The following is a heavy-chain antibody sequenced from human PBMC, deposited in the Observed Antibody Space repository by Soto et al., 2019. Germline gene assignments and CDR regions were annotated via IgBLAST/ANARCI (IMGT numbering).Heavy chain of an antibody. Sequence: SETLSLTCTVSGGSISSYYWSWIRQPPGKGLEWIGYIYYSGSTNYNPSLKSRATISVDTSKNQFSLKLSSVTAAYTAVYYCARDLRYCSSTSCPYGMDVWGQGTTVTVSS. CDR1: GGSISSYY. CDR2: IYYSGST. CDR3: ARDLRYCSSTSCPYGMDV. D-gene: IGHD2-2*01. J-gene: IGHJ6*02. V-gene: IGHV4-59*01.